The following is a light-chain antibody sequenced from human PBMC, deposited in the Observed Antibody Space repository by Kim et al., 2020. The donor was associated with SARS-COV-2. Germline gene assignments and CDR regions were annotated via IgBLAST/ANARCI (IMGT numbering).Light chain of an antibody. J-gene: IGKJ2*01. Sequence: LSPGERATFPCRASQSISSTYLAWYQHKSGQSPRLLIYAASNRATGIPDRFSGSGSGTDFTLTISRLEPEDFAVYYCQHFGSSRYTFGQGTKLEI. CDR3: QHFGSSRYT. V-gene: IGKV3-20*01. CDR2: AAS. CDR1: QSISSTY.